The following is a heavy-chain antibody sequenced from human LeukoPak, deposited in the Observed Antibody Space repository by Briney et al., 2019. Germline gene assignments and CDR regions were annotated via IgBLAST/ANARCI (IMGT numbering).Heavy chain of an antibody. J-gene: IGHJ4*02. Sequence: SGGSLRLSCAASGFTFSSYSMNWVRQAPGKGLEWVSSISSSSSYIYYADSVKGRFTISRDNAKNSLYLQMNSLRAEDTAVYYCASSRVVVVAAIDYWGQGTLVTVSS. CDR1: GFTFSSYS. CDR3: ASSRVVVVAAIDY. CDR2: ISSSSSYI. D-gene: IGHD2-15*01. V-gene: IGHV3-21*01.